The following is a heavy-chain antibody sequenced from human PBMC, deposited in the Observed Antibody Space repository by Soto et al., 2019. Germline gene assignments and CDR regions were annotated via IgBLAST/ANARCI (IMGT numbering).Heavy chain of an antibody. CDR2: INPNSGGT. CDR3: ARAPKRYGDPPACMDV. V-gene: IGHV1-2*02. D-gene: IGHD4-17*01. CDR1: GYTFTDYY. Sequence: ASVKVSCKTSGYTFTDYYMHWVRQAPGQGLEWMGWINPNSGGTHYAQKFQGRVTMTRDTSISTAYMEMSRLRSDDTAVYHCARAPKRYGDPPACMDVWGQGTTVTVSS. J-gene: IGHJ6*02.